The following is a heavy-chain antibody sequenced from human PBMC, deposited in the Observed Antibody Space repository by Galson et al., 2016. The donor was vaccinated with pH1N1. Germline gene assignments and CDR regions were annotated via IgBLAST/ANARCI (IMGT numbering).Heavy chain of an antibody. CDR3: VRDLGLADWSLLDY. V-gene: IGHV3-48*01. D-gene: IGHD3/OR15-3a*01. CDR2: ISSDGRTI. Sequence: SLRLSCAASGFVFSSCGMNWVRQAPGKGLEWISYISSDGRTIHYADSVRGRSTISRDNGQSSLFLQMHSLRVEDTAVYFCVRDLGLADWSLLDYWGQGAQVSVSS. J-gene: IGHJ4*02. CDR1: GFVFSSCG.